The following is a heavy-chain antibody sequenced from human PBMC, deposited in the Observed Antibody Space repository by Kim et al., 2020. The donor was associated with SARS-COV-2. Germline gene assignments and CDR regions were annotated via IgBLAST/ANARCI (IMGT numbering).Heavy chain of an antibody. CDR3: TTDMTLTGTRRGL. Sequence: YAAHVKGRFTISRDYSKNTLYLQMNSLKTENTAVYYCTTDMTLTGTRRGLWGQRTLVTVSS. D-gene: IGHD1-20*01. V-gene: IGHV3-15*01. J-gene: IGHJ4*02.